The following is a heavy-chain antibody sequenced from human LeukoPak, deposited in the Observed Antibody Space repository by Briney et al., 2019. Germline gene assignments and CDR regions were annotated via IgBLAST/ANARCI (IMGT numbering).Heavy chain of an antibody. D-gene: IGHD6-13*01. V-gene: IGHV4-59*08. J-gene: IGHJ3*02. CDR1: GFTFSNNW. Sequence: GSLRLSCAASGFTFSNNWMSWVRQAPGKGLEWIGYVHYTGSTNYNPSLKSRVTISIDTSKNQFSLNLNSVIAADTAVYYCARPGITAIGNAFDIWGQGTMVTVSS. CDR3: ARPGITAIGNAFDI. CDR2: VHYTGST.